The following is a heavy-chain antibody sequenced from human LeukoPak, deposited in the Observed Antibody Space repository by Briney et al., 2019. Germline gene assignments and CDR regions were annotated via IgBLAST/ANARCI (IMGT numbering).Heavy chain of an antibody. Sequence: GGSLRLSCAASGFTFSNAWMSWVRQAPGKGLEWVAVISYDGSNKYYADSVKGRFTISRDNSKNTLYLQMNSLRAEDTAVYYCARGWRYSSSIDYWGQGTLVTVSS. D-gene: IGHD6-6*01. CDR2: ISYDGSNK. CDR1: GFTFSNAW. CDR3: ARGWRYSSSIDY. J-gene: IGHJ4*02. V-gene: IGHV3-30*03.